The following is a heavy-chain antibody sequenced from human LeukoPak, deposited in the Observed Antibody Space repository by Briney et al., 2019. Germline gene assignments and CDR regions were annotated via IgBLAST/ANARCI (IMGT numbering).Heavy chain of an antibody. V-gene: IGHV4-34*01. CDR2: INHSGST. J-gene: IGHJ4*02. Sequence: GSLRLSCAASGFTFSSYGMHWVRQAPGKGLEWIGEINHSGSTNYNPSLKSRVAISVDTSKNQFSLKLSSVTAADTAVYYCARGPHIAAAGTGRFWSYWGQGTLVTVSS. CDR3: ARGPHIAAAGTGRFWSY. D-gene: IGHD6-13*01. CDR1: GFTFSSYG.